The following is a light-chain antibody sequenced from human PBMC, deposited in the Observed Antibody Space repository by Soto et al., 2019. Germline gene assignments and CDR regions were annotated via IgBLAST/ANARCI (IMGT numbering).Light chain of an antibody. CDR2: DVS. CDR1: SSDVGGYNY. J-gene: IGLJ1*01. Sequence: LTQPRSVSGSPGQSVTISCTGTSSDVGGYNYVSWYQQHPGKAPKLMIYDVSKRPSGVPDRFSGSKSGNTASLTISGLQAEDEADYYCCSYAGSYTYVFGSGTKVTVL. CDR3: CSYAGSYTYV. V-gene: IGLV2-11*01.